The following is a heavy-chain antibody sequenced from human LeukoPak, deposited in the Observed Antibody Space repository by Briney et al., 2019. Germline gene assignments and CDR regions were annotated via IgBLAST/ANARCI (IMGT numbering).Heavy chain of an antibody. CDR2: IYYSGST. Sequence: LRVSCAASGFTFSNAWLSWVRQARGKGLEWIEYIYYSGSTNYNPSLKSRVTMSVDTSKNQFSLKLSSVTALDTAVYYCARMKGSSGYYVAFDIWGQGTMVTVSS. CDR1: GFTFSNAW. CDR3: ARMKGSSGYYVAFDI. V-gene: IGHV4-28*06. D-gene: IGHD3-22*01. J-gene: IGHJ3*02.